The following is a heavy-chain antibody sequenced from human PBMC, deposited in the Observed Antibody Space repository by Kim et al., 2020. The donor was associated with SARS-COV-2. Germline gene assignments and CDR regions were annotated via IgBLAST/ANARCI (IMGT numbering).Heavy chain of an antibody. D-gene: IGHD3-10*01. Sequence: SETLSLTCAVYGGSFSGYYWSWIRQPPGKGLEWIGEINHSGSTNYNPSLKSRVTISVDTSKNQFSLKLSSVTAADTAVYYCARGFRSRSKPMGPDPWRQG. J-gene: IGHJ5*02. CDR3: ARGFRSRSKPMGPDP. CDR1: GGSFSGYY. V-gene: IGHV4-34*01. CDR2: INHSGST.